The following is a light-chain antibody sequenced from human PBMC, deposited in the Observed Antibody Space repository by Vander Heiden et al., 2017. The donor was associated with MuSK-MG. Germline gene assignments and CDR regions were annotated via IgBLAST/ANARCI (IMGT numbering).Light chain of an antibody. J-gene: IGKJ4*01. CDR1: QGVANY. V-gene: IGKV3-11*01. CDR2: DAS. Sequence: EVVLTQSPATLSLSPGDTATLSCRASQGVANYVAWYQQIPGQAPRLLINDASIRAPGIPARFSGTWSGTDFTLTITSLEPEDFAVYYCAQRYNWPPLTFGGGTRLETK. CDR3: AQRYNWPPLT.